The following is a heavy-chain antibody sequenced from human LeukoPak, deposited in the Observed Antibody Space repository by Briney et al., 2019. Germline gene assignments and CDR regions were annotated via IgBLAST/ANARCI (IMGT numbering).Heavy chain of an antibody. Sequence: PGGSLRLSCAASGFTFSSYWMSWVRQAPGKGLEWLANIIQDGSEKYYVDSVRGRFTISRDNAKSSLYLQMTNLRAEDTAVYYCATYSFSFGDLNPVPWGQGTLVTVSS. CDR2: IIQDGSEK. CDR1: GFTFSSYW. J-gene: IGHJ5*02. D-gene: IGHD3-16*01. V-gene: IGHV3-7*01. CDR3: ATYSFSFGDLNPVP.